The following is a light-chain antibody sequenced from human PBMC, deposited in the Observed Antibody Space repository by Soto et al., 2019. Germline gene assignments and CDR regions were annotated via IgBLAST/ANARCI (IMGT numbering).Light chain of an antibody. Sequence: QSVLTQPASVSGSPGQSITISCTGTSSDVGGYNYVSWYQQYPGKAPKLMIYEVSNRPSGVSNRFSGSKSGNTASLIISGLQAEDEADYYCSSYTSSSTRVFGTGTKLTVL. CDR2: EVS. V-gene: IGLV2-14*01. CDR3: SSYTSSSTRV. CDR1: SSDVGGYNY. J-gene: IGLJ1*01.